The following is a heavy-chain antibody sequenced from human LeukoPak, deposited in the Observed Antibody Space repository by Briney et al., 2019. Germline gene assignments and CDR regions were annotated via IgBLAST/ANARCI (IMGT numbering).Heavy chain of an antibody. CDR2: IIPMFGTA. D-gene: IGHD3-22*01. J-gene: IGHJ3*01. CDR1: GGTFSSYV. CDR3: AREIPSGIYYDSGGYPVVK. V-gene: IGHV1-69*13. Sequence: ASVKVSCKASGGTFSSYVISWVRQAPGQGLEWMGGIIPMFGTANYAEKFQGRVTITADGSTSTAYMELSNLRSEDTAVYYCAREIPSGIYYDSGGYPVVKWGQGTMVTVSS.